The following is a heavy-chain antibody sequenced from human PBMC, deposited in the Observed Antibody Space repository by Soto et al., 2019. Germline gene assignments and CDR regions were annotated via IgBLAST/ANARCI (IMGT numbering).Heavy chain of an antibody. CDR1: GGSISSYY. Sequence: QVQLQESGPGLVKPSETLSLTCTVSGGSISSYYWSWIRQPPGKGLEWIAYIYYSGSTNYNPSLKRRVTISVDTSKNQFPLKLSSVTAAATAVYYCARQCSGGSCYYAFDIWGQGTMVTVSS. CDR3: ARQCSGGSCYYAFDI. CDR2: IYYSGST. D-gene: IGHD2-15*01. J-gene: IGHJ3*02. V-gene: IGHV4-59*08.